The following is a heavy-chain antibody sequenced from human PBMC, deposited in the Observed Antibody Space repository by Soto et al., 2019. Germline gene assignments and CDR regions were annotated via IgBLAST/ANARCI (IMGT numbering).Heavy chain of an antibody. D-gene: IGHD5-18*01. CDR2: ISPGSRYP. J-gene: IGHJ4*02. CDR1: GFTFGDSY. CDR3: ARDDGYRSIDY. Sequence: GGSLRLSCAGSGFTFGDSYMSWIRQAPGKGLEWLSYISPGSRYPAYADSVKGRFTISRDNAKGSLYLQMSSLRGDDTAVYYCARDDGYRSIDYWGQGALVTVSS. V-gene: IGHV3-11*05.